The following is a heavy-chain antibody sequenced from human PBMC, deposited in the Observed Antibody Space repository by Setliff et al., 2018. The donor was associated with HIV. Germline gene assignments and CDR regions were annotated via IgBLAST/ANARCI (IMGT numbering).Heavy chain of an antibody. D-gene: IGHD3-22*01. Sequence: ETLSLTCTVSGGSISSSSYYWGWIRQPPGKGLEWIGSIYYSGSTYYNPSLKSRVTISVDTSKNQFSLKLSSVTAADTAVYYCARGSRGARASKIDSSGYYLVYWGQGTLVTVS. CDR3: ARGSRGARASKIDSSGYYLVY. V-gene: IGHV4-39*07. CDR2: IYYSGST. J-gene: IGHJ4*02. CDR1: GGSISSSSYY.